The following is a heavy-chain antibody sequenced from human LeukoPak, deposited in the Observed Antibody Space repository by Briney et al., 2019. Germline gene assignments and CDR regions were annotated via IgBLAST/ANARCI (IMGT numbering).Heavy chain of an antibody. J-gene: IGHJ4*02. CDR1: GFTFSSYA. Sequence: GGSLRLSCAASGFTFSSYAMHWVRQAPGKGLEWVAVISYDGSNKYYADSVKGRFTISRDNSKNTLYLQMNSLRAEDTAVYYCARDLAWVTSLTTMNQQEDYWGQGTLVTVSS. CDR2: ISYDGSNK. CDR3: ARDLAWVTSLTTMNQQEDY. V-gene: IGHV3-30-3*01. D-gene: IGHD4-17*01.